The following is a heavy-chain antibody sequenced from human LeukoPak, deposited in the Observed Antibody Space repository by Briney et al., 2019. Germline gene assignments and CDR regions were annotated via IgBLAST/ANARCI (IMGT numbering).Heavy chain of an antibody. CDR3: ASGIGYCSSTSCYDDAFDI. D-gene: IGHD2-2*01. CDR1: GGSINSSSYY. CDR2: IYYSGST. V-gene: IGHV4-39*01. Sequence: SETLSLTCTVSGGSINSSSYYWGWIRQPPGKGLEWIGSIYYSGSTYYNPSLKSRVTISVDTSKNQFSLKLSSVTAADTAVYYCASGIGYCSSTSCYDDAFDIWGQGTMVTVSS. J-gene: IGHJ3*02.